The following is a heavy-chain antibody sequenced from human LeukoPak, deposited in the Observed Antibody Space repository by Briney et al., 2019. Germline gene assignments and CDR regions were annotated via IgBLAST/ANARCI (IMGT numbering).Heavy chain of an antibody. V-gene: IGHV4-4*02. J-gene: IGHJ4*02. D-gene: IGHD4-17*01. CDR1: GFTFSSYAM. CDR3: AMLPVTTGGFDY. CDR2: IYHSGST. Sequence: GSLRLSCAASGFTFSSYAMSWVRQAPGKGLEWIGEIYHSGSTNYNPSLKSRVTISVDKSKNQFSLKLSSVTAADTAVYYCAMLPVTTGGFDYWGQGTLVTVSS.